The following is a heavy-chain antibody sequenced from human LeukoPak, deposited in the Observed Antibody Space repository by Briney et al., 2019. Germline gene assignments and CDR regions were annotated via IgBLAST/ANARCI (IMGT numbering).Heavy chain of an antibody. D-gene: IGHD2-15*01. V-gene: IGHV5-51*01. CDR1: GYSFTSYW. CDR3: ARHEACSGGSCYSEHYYYGMDV. J-gene: IGHJ6*04. CDR2: IYPGDSDT. Sequence: GESLKISCKGSGYSFTSYWIGWVRQMLGKGLEWMGIIYPGDSDTRYSPSFQGQVTISADKSISTAYLQWSSLKASDTAMYYCARHEACSGGSCYSEHYYYGMDVWGKGTTVTVSS.